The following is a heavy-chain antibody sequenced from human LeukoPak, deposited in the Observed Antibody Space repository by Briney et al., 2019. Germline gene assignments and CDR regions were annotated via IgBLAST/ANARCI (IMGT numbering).Heavy chain of an antibody. V-gene: IGHV1-69*05. CDR2: IIPIFGTA. Sequence: GASVKVYCEASGGTFSSYAISWVRQAPGQGLEWMGGIIPIFGTANYAQKFQGRVTITTDESTSTAYMELSSLRSEDTAVDYCARDRGDYYDSSGIHDPWGQGTLVTVSS. CDR1: GGTFSSYA. J-gene: IGHJ5*02. D-gene: IGHD3-22*01. CDR3: ARDRGDYYDSSGIHDP.